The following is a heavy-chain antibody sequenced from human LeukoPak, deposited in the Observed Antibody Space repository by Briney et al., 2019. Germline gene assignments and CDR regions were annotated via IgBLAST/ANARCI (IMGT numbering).Heavy chain of an antibody. V-gene: IGHV4-38-2*02. CDR3: ARAGIGTTLSDAFDI. Sequence: SETLSLTCTVSGYSISSGYYWGWIRPPPGKGLEWIGSIYHSGSTYYNPSLKSRVTISVDTSKNQFSLKLSSVTAADTAVYYCARAGIGTTLSDAFDIWGQGTMVTVSS. D-gene: IGHD1-14*01. CDR1: GYSISSGYY. CDR2: IYHSGST. J-gene: IGHJ3*02.